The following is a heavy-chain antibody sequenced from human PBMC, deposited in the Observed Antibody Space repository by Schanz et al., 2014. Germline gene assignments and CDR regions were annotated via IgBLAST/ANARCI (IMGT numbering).Heavy chain of an antibody. J-gene: IGHJ4*02. V-gene: IGHV3-23*01. CDR2: MSWNAGSL. CDR1: GFTFSTYA. Sequence: EVQLLESGGALVQPGGSLRLSCSASGFTFSTYAMSWVRQAPGKGLEWVSGMSWNAGSLGYGDSVKGRFTISRDNAKNSLYLQMNSLTAEDTAVYYCAHGVRIDYWGQGTLVTVSS. D-gene: IGHD3-3*01. CDR3: AHGVRIDY.